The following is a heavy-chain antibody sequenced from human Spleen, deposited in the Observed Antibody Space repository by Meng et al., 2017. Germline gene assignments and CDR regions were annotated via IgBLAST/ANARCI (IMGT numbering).Heavy chain of an antibody. CDR2: VSFDGSYK. CDR1: GFTFSSFG. CDR3: ARDSDGYNPSNFDY. Sequence: GGSLRLSCAASGFTFSSFGMHWVRQAPGKGLEWVAFVSFDGSYKKYADPVKGRFTVSRDDFMNTLYLQMNSLQAEDTAVYYCARDSDGYNPSNFDYWGQGTLVTVSS. V-gene: IGHV3-30*05. D-gene: IGHD5-24*01. J-gene: IGHJ4*02.